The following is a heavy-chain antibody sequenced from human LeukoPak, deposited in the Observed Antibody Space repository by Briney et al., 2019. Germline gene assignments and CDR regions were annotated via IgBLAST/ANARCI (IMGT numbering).Heavy chain of an antibody. V-gene: IGHV4-34*01. J-gene: IGHJ4*02. D-gene: IGHD4-17*01. CDR3: ARNTVTGPAGFDY. CDR1: GGSFSGYY. CDR2: INHSGTA. Sequence: SETLSLTCAVYGGSFSGYYWSWIRQPPGKGLEWIGEINHSGTANSNPSLKSRVTISVDTSKNQFSLKLSSVTAADTAVYYCARNTVTGPAGFDYWGQGTLVTVSS.